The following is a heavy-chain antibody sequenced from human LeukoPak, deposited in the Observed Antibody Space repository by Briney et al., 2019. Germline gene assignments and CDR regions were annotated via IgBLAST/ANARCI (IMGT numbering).Heavy chain of an antibody. CDR2: IYTSGST. CDR1: GGSISSYY. D-gene: IGHD3-22*01. J-gene: IGHJ4*02. CDR3: ARGHISGFAPGLFDY. V-gene: IGHV4-4*07. Sequence: PSETLSLTCTVSGGSISSYYWSWIRQPAGRGLEWIGRIYTSGSTNYNPSLKSRVTMSVDTSKNQFSLKLSSVTAADTAVYYCARGHISGFAPGLFDYWGQGTLVPVSS.